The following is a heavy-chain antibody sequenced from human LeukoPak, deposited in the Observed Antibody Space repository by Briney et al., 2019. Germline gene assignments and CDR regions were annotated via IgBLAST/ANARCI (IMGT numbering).Heavy chain of an antibody. D-gene: IGHD3-22*01. J-gene: IGHJ3*02. CDR1: GFTLSSHR. Sequence: GGSLRLSCEASGFTLSSHRINWVRQAPGQGLEWVSSITTSINSKHYADSVKGRFTISRDNAENSLFLQMNGLRAEDTAVYYCARAMMNGNNAFDMWGQGTMVTVSS. V-gene: IGHV3-21*01. CDR2: ITTSINSK. CDR3: ARAMMNGNNAFDM.